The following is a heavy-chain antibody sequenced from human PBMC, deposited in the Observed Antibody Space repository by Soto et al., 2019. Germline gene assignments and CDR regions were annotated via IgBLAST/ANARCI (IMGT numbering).Heavy chain of an antibody. CDR2: ISAYNGNT. J-gene: IGHJ4*02. V-gene: IGHV1-18*01. CDR3: ARGYDYIWGSYRYNPYFDY. Sequence: ASVKVSCKASGYTFTSYGISWVRQAPGQGLEWMGWISAYNGNTNYAQKLQGRVTMTTDTSTSTAYMELRSLRSDDTAVYYCARGYDYIWGSYRYNPYFDYWGQGTLVTVPQ. D-gene: IGHD3-16*02. CDR1: GYTFTSYG.